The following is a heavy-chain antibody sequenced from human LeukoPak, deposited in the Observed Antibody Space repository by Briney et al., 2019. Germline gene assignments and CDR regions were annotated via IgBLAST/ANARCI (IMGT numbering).Heavy chain of an antibody. J-gene: IGHJ6*04. CDR3: ASSVSWVYYDILTGYLPYYYYGMDV. D-gene: IGHD3-9*01. V-gene: IGHV4-4*02. CDR1: GGSISSSNW. CDR2: IYHSGST. Sequence: SETLSLTCAVSGGSISSSNWWSWVRQPPGKGLEWIGEIYHSGSTNYNPSLKSRVTISVDKSKNQFSLKLSSVTAADTAVYYCASSVSWVYYDILTGYLPYYYYGMDVWGKGTTVTVSS.